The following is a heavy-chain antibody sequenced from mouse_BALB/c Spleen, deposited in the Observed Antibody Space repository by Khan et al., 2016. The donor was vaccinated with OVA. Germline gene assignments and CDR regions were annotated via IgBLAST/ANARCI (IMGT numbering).Heavy chain of an antibody. CDR2: IWSGGST. V-gene: IGHV2-2*02. Sequence: QVQLKESGPGLVQPSQSLSITCTVSGFSLTNYGVHWVRQSPGKGLEWLGLIWSGGSTDYNAAFISRLSISKDNSKSQVFFKMNSLQANDTAIYYCARNYDYDEGLTYWGQGTLVSVSA. D-gene: IGHD2-4*01. CDR3: ARNYDYDEGLTY. J-gene: IGHJ3*01. CDR1: GFSLTNYG.